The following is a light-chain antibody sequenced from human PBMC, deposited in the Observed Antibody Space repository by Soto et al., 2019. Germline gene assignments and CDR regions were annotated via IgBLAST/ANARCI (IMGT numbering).Light chain of an antibody. J-gene: IGLJ1*01. CDR1: SSDVGGYNY. CDR2: DVS. CDR3: CSYAGSYTFI. Sequence: QSALTQPRSVSGSPGQSFTISCTGTSSDVGGYNYVSWYQQHPGKAPKLMIYDVSKRPSGVPDRFSGSKSGNPASLTISGLQAEDEADYFCCSYAGSYTFIFGTGTKVTVL. V-gene: IGLV2-11*01.